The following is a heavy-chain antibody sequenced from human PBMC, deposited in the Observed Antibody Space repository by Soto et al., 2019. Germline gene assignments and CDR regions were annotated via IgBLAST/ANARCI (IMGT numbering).Heavy chain of an antibody. CDR3: ARVVGSSSWRQNWFDP. D-gene: IGHD6-13*01. CDR1: GDSISRGAYY. V-gene: IGHV4-31*03. Sequence: SETLSLTRTVSGDSISRGAYYWSWIRQHPGKGLEWIGYIYYSGSTYYNPSLKSRVTISVDTSKNQFSLKLSSVTAADTAVYYCARVVGSSSWRQNWFDPWGQGTLVTVSS. CDR2: IYYSGST. J-gene: IGHJ5*02.